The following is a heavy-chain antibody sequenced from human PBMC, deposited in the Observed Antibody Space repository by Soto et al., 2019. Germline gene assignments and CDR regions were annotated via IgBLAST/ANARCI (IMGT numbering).Heavy chain of an antibody. CDR1: GYTFTGYY. J-gene: IGHJ4*02. Sequence: ASVKVSCKASGYTFTGYYIHWVRQAPGQGLEWMGWINPASGVTNYAQKFQGRVTMTGDTSISTAYMELSRLRSDDTAVYYCAGASSRVSSVVAAYWGQGTLVTVSS. V-gene: IGHV1-2*02. D-gene: IGHD2-15*01. CDR2: INPASGVT. CDR3: AGASSRVSSVVAAY.